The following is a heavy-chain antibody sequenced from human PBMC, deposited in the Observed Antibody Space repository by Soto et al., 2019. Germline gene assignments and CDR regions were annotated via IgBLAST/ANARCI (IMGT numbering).Heavy chain of an antibody. J-gene: IGHJ6*02. CDR1: GFTFSTYG. CDR2: ISYDGNNK. V-gene: IGHV3-30-3*01. D-gene: IGHD3-10*01. CDR3: ARDMREGTAHYYGSGSYFNYYYGMDV. Sequence: LRLSCAASGFTFSTYGMHWVRQAPGTGLEWVAVISYDGNNKDYADSVKGRFTISRDNSKNTLYLQMNSLRVEDTAVYYCARDMREGTAHYYGSGSYFNYYYGMDVWGQGTTVTVS.